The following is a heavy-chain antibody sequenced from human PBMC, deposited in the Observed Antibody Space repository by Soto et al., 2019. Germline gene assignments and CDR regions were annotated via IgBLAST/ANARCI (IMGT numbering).Heavy chain of an antibody. D-gene: IGHD5-12*01. CDR2: IIPMFGTA. CDR1: GGTFSTYA. CDR3: ASVILLWLRLINNGYSA. J-gene: IGHJ5*02. V-gene: IGHV1-69*12. Sequence: QVQLVQSGAEVTKPESSVKVSCKAPGGTFSTYAISWVRQAPGQGLEWMGGIIPMFGTANYAQRFQDRVTITAYESTNTVYMVLSSLTSEDTAVYFCASVILLWLRLINNGYSALGQAPLVTVSS.